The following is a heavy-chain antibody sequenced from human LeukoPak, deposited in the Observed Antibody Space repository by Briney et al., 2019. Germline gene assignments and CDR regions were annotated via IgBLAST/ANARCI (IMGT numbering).Heavy chain of an antibody. CDR1: GYTFTSYA. J-gene: IGHJ6*02. D-gene: IGHD3-3*01. V-gene: IGHV1-3*01. CDR2: INAGNGNT. Sequence: ASVKVSCKASGYTFTSYAMHWVRQAPGQRLEWMGWINAGNGNTKYSQKFQGRVTITRDTSASTAYMELSSLRSEDTAVYYCARDPNFWSGYYKSNYYYGMDVWGQGTTVTVSS. CDR3: ARDPNFWSGYYKSNYYYGMDV.